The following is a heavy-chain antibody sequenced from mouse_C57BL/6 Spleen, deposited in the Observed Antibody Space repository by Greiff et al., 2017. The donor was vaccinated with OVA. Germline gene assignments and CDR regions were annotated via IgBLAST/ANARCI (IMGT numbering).Heavy chain of an antibody. J-gene: IGHJ2*01. V-gene: IGHV1-15*01. D-gene: IGHD1-1*01. Sequence: QVQLQQSGAELVRPGASVTLSCKASGYTFTDYEMHWVKQTPVHGLEWIGAIDPETGGTAYNQKFKGKAILTADKSSSTAYMELRSLTSEDSAVYYCTRDPYYYGSSYGYFDDWGQGTTLTVSS. CDR1: GYTFTDYE. CDR3: TRDPYYYGSSYGYFDD. CDR2: IDPETGGT.